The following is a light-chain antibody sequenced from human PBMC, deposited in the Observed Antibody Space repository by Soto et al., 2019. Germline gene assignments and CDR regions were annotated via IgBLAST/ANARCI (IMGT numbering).Light chain of an antibody. J-gene: IGKJ1*01. V-gene: IGKV3-11*01. Sequence: EIVLTQSPATLSLSPGERATLSCRASQSVGRYLAWYQQKPGQAPRLLIYDASNRATGIPARFSGSGSGTDFTLTISSLEPEDFAVYHCQQRGTFGQGTKVEIK. CDR3: QQRGT. CDR2: DAS. CDR1: QSVGRY.